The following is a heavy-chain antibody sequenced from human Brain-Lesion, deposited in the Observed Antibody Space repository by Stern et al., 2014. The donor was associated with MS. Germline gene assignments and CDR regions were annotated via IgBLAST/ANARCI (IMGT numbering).Heavy chain of an antibody. CDR1: GGSFSGYY. Sequence: QVQLHQWGAGLLKPSETLSLTCAVSGGSFSGYYWTWIRQSPEKGLELIGQIDHSGRAKYNPPLKSRVTMSVDTSNPQFSLKLSSVTAADTAVYYCARGPYYFDGSGYHYWGQGTQVTVSS. CDR3: ARGPYYFDGSGYHY. V-gene: IGHV4-34*01. CDR2: IDHSGRA. J-gene: IGHJ4*02. D-gene: IGHD3-22*01.